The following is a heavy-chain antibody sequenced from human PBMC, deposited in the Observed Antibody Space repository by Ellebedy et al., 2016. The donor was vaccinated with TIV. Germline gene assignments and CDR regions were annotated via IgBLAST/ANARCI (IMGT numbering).Heavy chain of an antibody. CDR2: IIPILGIA. D-gene: IGHD2-15*01. Sequence: AASVKVSCKASAGTFNSYTITWVRQAPGQGLEWMGRIIPILGIANYAQKFQGRVTITADKSTSTAYVEMSSLRSEDTAVYYCASRGVPLGYCSGGSCLETYFYYGMDVWGQGTTVTVSS. J-gene: IGHJ6*02. CDR1: AGTFNSYT. CDR3: ASRGVPLGYCSGGSCLETYFYYGMDV. V-gene: IGHV1-69*02.